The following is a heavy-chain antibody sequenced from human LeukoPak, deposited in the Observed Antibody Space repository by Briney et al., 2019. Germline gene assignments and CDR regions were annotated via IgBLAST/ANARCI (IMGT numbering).Heavy chain of an antibody. CDR1: GASIRNYY. J-gene: IGHJ6*03. CDR3: ARGYDSGNSGRPYLYMDV. V-gene: IGHV4-4*07. D-gene: IGHD3-22*01. CDR2: IYSSGRT. Sequence: SETLSLTCTVSGASIRNYYWNWIRQPAGKGLEWIGRIYSSGRTTYSPSLKSRVTMSLDTSEKQFSLKLSAVTAADTAVYYCARGYDSGNSGRPYLYMDVWGNGTTVTVSS.